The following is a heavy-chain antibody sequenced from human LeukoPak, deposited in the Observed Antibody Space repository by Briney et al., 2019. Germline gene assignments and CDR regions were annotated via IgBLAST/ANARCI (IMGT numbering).Heavy chain of an antibody. CDR3: ARVYDFWSGYSHDY. Sequence: PSETLSLTCTVSGYSISSGYYWGWIRQPPGKGLEWIGSIYHSGSTYYNPSLKSRVTISVDTSKNQFSLKLSSVTAADTAVYYCARVYDFWSGYSHDYWGQGTLVTVSS. CDR1: GYSISSGYY. CDR2: IYHSGST. J-gene: IGHJ4*02. V-gene: IGHV4-38-2*02. D-gene: IGHD3-3*01.